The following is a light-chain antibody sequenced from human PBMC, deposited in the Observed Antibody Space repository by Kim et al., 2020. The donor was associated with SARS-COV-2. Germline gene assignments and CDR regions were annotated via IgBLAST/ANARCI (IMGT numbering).Light chain of an antibody. CDR3: SAWDSSLDAWV. V-gene: IGLV10-54*04. J-gene: IGLJ3*02. CDR2: RMK. Sequence: QTATRNGNGNRNNEGEQGAAGRQLQQGHPPKHLSERMKLRPSGISARIAASRSGNTDSLTITGLQAEDEADYYCSAWDSSLDAWVFGGGTQLTVL. CDR1: RNNEGEQG.